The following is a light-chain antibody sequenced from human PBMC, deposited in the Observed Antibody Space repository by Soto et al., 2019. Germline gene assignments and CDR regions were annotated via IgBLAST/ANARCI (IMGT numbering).Light chain of an antibody. CDR3: QQYNKSPPYT. V-gene: IGKV3-15*01. CDR2: GAS. J-gene: IGKJ2*01. CDR1: QSVSSN. Sequence: EIVMTQSPANLSVSPGERATLSCRASQSVSSNLAWYQQQPGQAPRLLIYGASTRATGIPARFSGSGSGTEFTLTISRLQSEDFAVYYCQQYNKSPPYTFGQGTKLEIK.